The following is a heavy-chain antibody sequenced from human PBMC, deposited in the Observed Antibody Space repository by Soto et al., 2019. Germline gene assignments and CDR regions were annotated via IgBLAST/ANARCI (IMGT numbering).Heavy chain of an antibody. CDR1: GGSISSGDYY. J-gene: IGHJ3*02. D-gene: IGHD3-22*01. V-gene: IGHV4-31*03. Sequence: PSETLSLTCTVSGGSISSGDYYWNWIRQSPAKGLEWTGSIHYIGTSYTNPSLQSRLSISVDASQSQFSLRLTSVTAADTAVYYCAREGGSYDSGGYLIRGAFDIWGPGTMVTVSS. CDR2: IHYIGTS. CDR3: AREGGSYDSGGYLIRGAFDI.